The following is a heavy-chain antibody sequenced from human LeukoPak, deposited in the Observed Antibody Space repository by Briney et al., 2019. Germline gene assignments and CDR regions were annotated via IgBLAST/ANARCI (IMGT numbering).Heavy chain of an antibody. J-gene: IGHJ4*02. CDR2: IYYGGST. CDR3: ARQGDGGYSYGNFDS. V-gene: IGHV4-39*01. D-gene: IGHD5-18*01. Sequence: SETLSLTCTVSGGSTSSSSYYWGWIRQPPGEGLEWIGSIYYGGSTYDNPSLKSRVAVSVDTSKNQFSLNLSSVTAADTAVYYCARQGDGGYSYGNFDSWGQGTLVSVSS. CDR1: GGSTSSSSYY.